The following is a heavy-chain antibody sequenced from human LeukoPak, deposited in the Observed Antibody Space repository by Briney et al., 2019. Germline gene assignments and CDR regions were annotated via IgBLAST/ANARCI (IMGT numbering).Heavy chain of an antibody. Sequence: GGSLRLSCAASGFTVSSNYMSWVRQAPGKGLEWVSVIYSGGSTYYADSVKDRFTISRDNSKNTLYLQMNSLRVEDTAVYYCAKEKGNIDAFDIWGRGTMVTVSS. J-gene: IGHJ3*02. CDR3: AKEKGNIDAFDI. CDR1: GFTVSSNY. V-gene: IGHV3-53*05. D-gene: IGHD2/OR15-2a*01. CDR2: IYSGGST.